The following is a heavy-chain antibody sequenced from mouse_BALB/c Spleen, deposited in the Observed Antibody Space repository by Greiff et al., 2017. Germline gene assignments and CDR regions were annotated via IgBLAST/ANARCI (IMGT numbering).Heavy chain of an antibody. Sequence: EVMLVESGGGLVQPGGSLKLSCAASGFTFSSYGMSWVRQTPDKRLELVATINSNGGSTYYPDSVKGRFTISRDNAKNTLYLQMSSLKSEDTAMYYCARETYYGSSPAWFAYWGQGTLVTVSA. CDR3: ARETYYGSSPAWFAY. D-gene: IGHD1-1*01. CDR1: GFTFSSYG. V-gene: IGHV5-6-3*01. J-gene: IGHJ3*01. CDR2: INSNGGST.